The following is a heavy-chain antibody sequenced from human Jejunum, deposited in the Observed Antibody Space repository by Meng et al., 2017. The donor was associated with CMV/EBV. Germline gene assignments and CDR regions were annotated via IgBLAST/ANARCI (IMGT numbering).Heavy chain of an antibody. CDR3: ARENNGPEEY. Sequence: CCAASGFGFSYYWMHWVRQAPGKGLVWVSRINSDGTFTKYADSVKGRCTISRDNAKNMLYLEINSLRAEDTAVYYCARENNGPEEYWGQGTLVTVSS. V-gene: IGHV3-74*01. CDR1: GFGFSYYW. J-gene: IGHJ4*01. CDR2: INSDGTFT. D-gene: IGHD1-14*01.